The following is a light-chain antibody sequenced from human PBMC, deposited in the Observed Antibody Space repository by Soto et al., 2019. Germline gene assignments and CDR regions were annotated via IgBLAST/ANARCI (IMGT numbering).Light chain of an antibody. CDR2: AAS. V-gene: IGKV1-6*01. CDR3: LQDYYLWT. CDR1: QAIRND. J-gene: IGKJ1*01. Sequence: SPSSLSASVGDRVTITCRASQAIRNDVSWYQQKPGKAPKLLIYAASILHSGVPGRFSGSGSGTDFTLTISSLQPEDFATYYCLQDYYLWTFGPGTKVDIK.